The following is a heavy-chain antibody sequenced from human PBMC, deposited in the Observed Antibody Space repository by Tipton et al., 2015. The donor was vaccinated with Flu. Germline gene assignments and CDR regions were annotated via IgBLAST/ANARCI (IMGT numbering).Heavy chain of an antibody. J-gene: IGHJ4*02. CDR1: GFTFSSYS. Sequence: SLRLSCAASGFTFSSYSMNWVRQAPGKGLEWVSSISSSSSSYIYYADSVKGRFTISRDNAKNSLYLQMNSLRAEDTAVYYCARGDSGWNYGSDYWGQGTLVTVSS. V-gene: IGHV3-21*01. CDR2: ISSSSSSYI. CDR3: ARGDSGWNYGSDY. D-gene: IGHD1-7*01.